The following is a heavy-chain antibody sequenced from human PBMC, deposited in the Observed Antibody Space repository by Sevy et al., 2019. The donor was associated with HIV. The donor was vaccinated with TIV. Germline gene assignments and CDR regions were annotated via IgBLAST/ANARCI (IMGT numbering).Heavy chain of an antibody. Sequence: GGSLRLSCAASGFTFSNYAMNWVRQTPGKGLEWVSSISGSGDNTYYADSVKGRFTISRDNSKNTLYLQMSSLRAEDTAVYYCAKDRVWELGDAFDIWGQGTMVTVSS. CDR3: AKDRVWELGDAFDI. V-gene: IGHV3-23*01. CDR1: GFTFSNYA. J-gene: IGHJ3*02. CDR2: ISGSGDNT. D-gene: IGHD6-13*01.